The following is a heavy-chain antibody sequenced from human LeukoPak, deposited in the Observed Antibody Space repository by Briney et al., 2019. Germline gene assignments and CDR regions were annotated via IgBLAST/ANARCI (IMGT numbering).Heavy chain of an antibody. CDR2: ISAYNGNT. J-gene: IGHJ5*02. CDR1: GYTFTSYG. D-gene: IGHD1-26*01. Sequence: ASVKVSCKASGYTFTSYGISWVRQAPGQGLEWMGWISAYNGNTNYAQKLQGRVTMTTDTSTSTAYMELRSLRSDDTAVYYCARVLPLSPIVGATIPSGWFDPWGQGTLVTVSS. V-gene: IGHV1-18*01. CDR3: ARVLPLSPIVGATIPSGWFDP.